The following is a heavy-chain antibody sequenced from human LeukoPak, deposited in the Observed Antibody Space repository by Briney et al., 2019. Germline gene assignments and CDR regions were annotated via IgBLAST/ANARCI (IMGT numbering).Heavy chain of an antibody. J-gene: IGHJ4*02. CDR3: ARDNYGGNLDC. V-gene: IGHV3-53*01. CDR1: GFTVSSNC. Sequence: PGGSLRLSCAASGFTVSSNCMSWVRQAPGKGLEWVSVIYIGGSTYYADSVKGRFTISRDNSKNTLYLQMNSLRAEDTAVYYCARDNYGGNLDCWGQGTLVTVSS. CDR2: IYIGGST. D-gene: IGHD4-23*01.